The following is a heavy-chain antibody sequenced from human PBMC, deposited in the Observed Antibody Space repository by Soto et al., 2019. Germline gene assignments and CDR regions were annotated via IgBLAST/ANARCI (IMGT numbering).Heavy chain of an antibody. V-gene: IGHV1-18*01. CDR2: ISTYNGKT. D-gene: IGHD3-10*01. CDR1: GYTFTSYG. CDR3: ERAPVGGATPDF. Sequence: QVQLVQSGDEVKKPGASVNDSCKSSGYTFTSYGISWVRQSPGQVLEWMGWISTYNGKTNSAQKLHGRVTMTTDTSTSTAFMELRSLSSDYAAVDYSERAPVGGATPDFWGKGTQGTDPS. J-gene: IGHJ4*02.